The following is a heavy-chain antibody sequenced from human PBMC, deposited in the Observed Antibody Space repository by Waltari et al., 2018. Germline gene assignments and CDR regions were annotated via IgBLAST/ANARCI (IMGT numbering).Heavy chain of an antibody. J-gene: IGHJ4*02. Sequence: EVQLVESGGVVVQPGGSLRLSCAASGFTFDDYTMHWVRQAPGKGLEWGSFISWDGGSTYYADSVKGRFTISRDNSKNSLYLQMNSLRTEDTALYYCAKDKAVAGTLDYWGQGTLVTVSS. D-gene: IGHD6-19*01. CDR1: GFTFDDYT. CDR3: AKDKAVAGTLDY. CDR2: ISWDGGST. V-gene: IGHV3-43*01.